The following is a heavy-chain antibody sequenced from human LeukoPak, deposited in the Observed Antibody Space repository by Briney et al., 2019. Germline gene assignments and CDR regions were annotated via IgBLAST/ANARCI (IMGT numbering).Heavy chain of an antibody. V-gene: IGHV1-69*06. J-gene: IGHJ5*02. CDR3: ARSTFGGSRWFDP. D-gene: IGHD3-16*01. CDR1: GYSFIDYY. Sequence: ASVKVSCKTSGYSFIDYYIHWVRQAPGQGLEWMGGIIPIFGTANYAQKFQGRVTITADKSTSTAYMELSSLRSEDTAVYYCARSTFGGSRWFDPWGQGTLVTVSS. CDR2: IIPIFGTA.